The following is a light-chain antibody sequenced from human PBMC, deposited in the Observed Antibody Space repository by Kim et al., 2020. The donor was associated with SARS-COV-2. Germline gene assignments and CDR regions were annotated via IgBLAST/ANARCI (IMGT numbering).Light chain of an antibody. V-gene: IGLV2-8*01. CDR1: SSDVGAYNY. CDR2: EVS. CDR3: SSYAGSNNYV. Sequence: QSVLTQPPSASGSPGQSVTISCTGTSSDVGAYNYVSWYQQHPGKAPKLMIYEVSKRPSGVPDRFSGSKSGNTASLTVSGLQAEDEADYDCSSYAGSNNYVFGTGTKVTVL. J-gene: IGLJ1*01.